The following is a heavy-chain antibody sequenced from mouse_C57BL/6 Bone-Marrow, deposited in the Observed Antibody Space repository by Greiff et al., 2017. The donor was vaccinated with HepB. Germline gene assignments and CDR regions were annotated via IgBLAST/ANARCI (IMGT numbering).Heavy chain of an antibody. CDR3: SKAWFAY. J-gene: IGHJ3*01. V-gene: IGHV1-34*01. CDR1: GYTFTDYY. CDR2: IYPNNGDN. Sequence: VQLQQSGPELVKPGASVKMSCKASGYTFTDYYMHWVKQSHGKSLEWIGYIYPNNGDNGYNQEIKGKATLTVDKSSSTAYMELRSLKSDDSAVYCCSKAWFAYWGRGTLVTVSA.